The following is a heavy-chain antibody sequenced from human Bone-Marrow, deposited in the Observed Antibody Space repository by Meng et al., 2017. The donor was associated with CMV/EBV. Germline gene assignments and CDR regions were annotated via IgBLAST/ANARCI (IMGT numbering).Heavy chain of an antibody. D-gene: IGHD5-18*01. CDR3: ARDLYSYGYNVGAFDI. Sequence: GESLKISCAASGFSFSSYIMHWVRQAPGKGLEWVTFISYDGSNKYYADSVKGRFTVSRDNSKNTLYLQMNSLRVEDTAVYYCARDLYSYGYNVGAFDIWGQGTMVTVSS. CDR1: GFSFSSYI. J-gene: IGHJ3*02. V-gene: IGHV3-30-3*01. CDR2: ISYDGSNK.